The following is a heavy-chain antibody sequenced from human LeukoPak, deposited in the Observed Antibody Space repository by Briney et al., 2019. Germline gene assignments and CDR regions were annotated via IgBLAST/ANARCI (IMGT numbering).Heavy chain of an antibody. Sequence: ASVKVSCKASGYTFTSYYMSWVRQAPGQGPEWMGAIDPSSGNTQFAPKFEGRVTVTTDTSTSTVYMEMSSLRSDDTAMYYCATYPGPTIQGSFDYWGQGTLVTVSP. CDR1: GYTFTSYY. CDR2: IDPSSGNT. V-gene: IGHV1-46*01. D-gene: IGHD5-18*01. CDR3: ATYPGPTIQGSFDY. J-gene: IGHJ4*02.